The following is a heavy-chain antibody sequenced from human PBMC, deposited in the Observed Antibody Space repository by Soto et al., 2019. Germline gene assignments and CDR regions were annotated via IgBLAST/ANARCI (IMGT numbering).Heavy chain of an antibody. Sequence: QGQLLQSGAEVKKPGASVKVSCKTSGYSFTDYKLHWVRQAPGQGLEWMGWVDPNGGGSNSAQKFQGSVTMTWDTSITTADLELTRLTTDDTARYFCATWVDYGDFEGFDFWGRGTLVTVSS. D-gene: IGHD4-17*01. CDR2: VDPNGGGS. J-gene: IGHJ4*02. CDR3: ATWVDYGDFEGFDF. CDR1: GYSFTDYK. V-gene: IGHV1-2*04.